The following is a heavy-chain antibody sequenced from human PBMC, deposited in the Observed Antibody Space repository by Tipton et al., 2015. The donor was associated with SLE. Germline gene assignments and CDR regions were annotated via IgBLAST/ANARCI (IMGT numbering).Heavy chain of an antibody. Sequence: TLSLTCAVYGGSFSGYYCSWIRQPPGKGLEWIGEINHSGSTNYNPSLKSRVTISVDTSKNQFSLKLSSVTAADTAVYYCARGYSSNADDYWGQGTLVTVSS. CDR1: GGSFSGYY. D-gene: IGHD6-13*01. CDR2: INHSGST. J-gene: IGHJ4*02. V-gene: IGHV4-34*01. CDR3: ARGYSSNADDY.